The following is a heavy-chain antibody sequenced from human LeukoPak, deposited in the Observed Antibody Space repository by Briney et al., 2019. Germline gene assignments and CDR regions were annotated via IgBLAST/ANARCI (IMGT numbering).Heavy chain of an antibody. Sequence: SETLSLTCTVSGGSISSYYWSWIRQPAGKGLEWIGRIYTSGSTNYNPSLRSRVTMSVDTSKNQFSLKLSSVTAADTAVYYCARITVTTRGGYYYGMDVWGQGTTVTVSS. CDR2: IYTSGST. J-gene: IGHJ6*02. D-gene: IGHD4-17*01. V-gene: IGHV4-4*07. CDR3: ARITVTTRGGYYYGMDV. CDR1: GGSISSYY.